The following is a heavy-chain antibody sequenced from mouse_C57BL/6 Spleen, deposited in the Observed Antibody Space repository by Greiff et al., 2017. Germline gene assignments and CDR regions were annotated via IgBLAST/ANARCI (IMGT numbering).Heavy chain of an antibody. J-gene: IGHJ4*01. CDR2: IRSKSNNYAT. Sequence: EVKLMESGGGLVQPKGSLKLSCAASGFSFNTYAMNWVRQAPGKGLEWVARIRSKSNNYATYYADSVKDRFTISRDDSESMLYLQMNNLKTEDTAMYYCVREGNGYAMDYWGQGTSVTVSS. V-gene: IGHV10-1*01. CDR3: VREGNGYAMDY. CDR1: GFSFNTYA.